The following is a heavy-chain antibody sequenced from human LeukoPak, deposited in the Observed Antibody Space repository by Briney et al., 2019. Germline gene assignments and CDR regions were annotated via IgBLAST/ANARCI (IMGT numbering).Heavy chain of an antibody. V-gene: IGHV4-59*01. J-gene: IGHJ6*02. CDR1: GGSISSYY. Sequence: SETLSLTCTVSGGSISSYYWSWIRQPPGKGLEWLGDIYYSGSTNYNPSLKSRVTISVDTSKNQFSLKLSSVTAADTAVYYCARDATVTMYYYYYYGMDVWGQGTTVTVSS. D-gene: IGHD4-17*01. CDR2: IYYSGST. CDR3: ARDATVTMYYYYYYGMDV.